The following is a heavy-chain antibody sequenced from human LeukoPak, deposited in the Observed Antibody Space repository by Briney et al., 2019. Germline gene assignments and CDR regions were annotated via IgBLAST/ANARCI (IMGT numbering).Heavy chain of an antibody. Sequence: PGGSLRPSCASSGFGFRIYSMTWVRQAVGKGLEWVSSMSGGGDTSYYADSVKGRFAVSRDYSKNTLYLQMDSLRAEDTAVYYCARDYDYDSSGYSSDWGQGTLVTVSS. CDR1: GFGFRIYS. J-gene: IGHJ4*02. CDR2: MSGGGDTS. V-gene: IGHV3-23*01. D-gene: IGHD3-22*01. CDR3: ARDYDYDSSGYSSD.